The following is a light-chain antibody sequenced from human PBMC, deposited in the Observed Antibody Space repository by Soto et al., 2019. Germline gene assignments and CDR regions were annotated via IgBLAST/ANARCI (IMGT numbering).Light chain of an antibody. Sequence: EVVMTQSPSTVSLSPGERATLSCRASQSVRTYLAWYQVKPGQAPRLLIYDASSRASGVPARFSGSGSGTDFTLTISSLEPEDFALYYCQQRNSWPPITFGQGTRLEIK. CDR2: DAS. CDR3: QQRNSWPPIT. CDR1: QSVRTY. V-gene: IGKV3-11*01. J-gene: IGKJ5*01.